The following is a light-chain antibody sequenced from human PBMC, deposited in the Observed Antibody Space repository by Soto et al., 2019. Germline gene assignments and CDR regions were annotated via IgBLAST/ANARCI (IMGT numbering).Light chain of an antibody. V-gene: IGLV1-51*01. Sequence: QSVLTQPPSVSAAPGQKVTISCSGSSTNIGSNFVSWYQQLPGTAPKLLIYDNSERPSGIPDRFSGSESGTSATLGITGLQTGDEADYYCGSWDSSLSAGVFGTGTKVTVL. J-gene: IGLJ1*01. CDR2: DNS. CDR1: STNIGSNF. CDR3: GSWDSSLSAGV.